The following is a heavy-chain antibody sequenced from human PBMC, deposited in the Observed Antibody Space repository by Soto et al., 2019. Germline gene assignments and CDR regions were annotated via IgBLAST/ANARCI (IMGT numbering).Heavy chain of an antibody. CDR3: ALTRRSSLLEVAGPGFEY. D-gene: IGHD6-19*01. CDR1: GFNFGAFG. V-gene: IGHV3-30*03. J-gene: IGHJ4*02. CDR2: LSYEGSEE. Sequence: QVRLVESGGGVVQPGRSLRLSCAASGFNFGAFGMHWVRQAPGKGLEWLSVLSYEGSEEYYADSVRGRFTISRDNSKNTLFLQMDSLRVEDTAVYYCALTRRSSLLEVAGPGFEYWGQGTLVTVS.